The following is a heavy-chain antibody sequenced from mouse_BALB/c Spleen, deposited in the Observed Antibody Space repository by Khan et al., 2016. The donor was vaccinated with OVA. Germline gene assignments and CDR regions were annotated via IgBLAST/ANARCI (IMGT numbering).Heavy chain of an antibody. D-gene: IGHD2-1*01. Sequence: EVELVESGGDLVKPGGSLKLSCAASGFTFSTYGMSWIRQTPDKRLEWVAGISSGGSYTYYPDSVKRRFTISRDNANNTLLLQMSSLWSEDTAFSSGTRRAYCNTGYGFAYWGQGTLVTVSA. J-gene: IGHJ3*01. V-gene: IGHV5-6*01. CDR2: ISSGGSYT. CDR3: TRRAYCNTGYGFAY. CDR1: GFTFSTYG.